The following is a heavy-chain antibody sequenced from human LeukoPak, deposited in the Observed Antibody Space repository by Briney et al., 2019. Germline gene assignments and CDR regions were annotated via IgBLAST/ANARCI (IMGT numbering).Heavy chain of an antibody. CDR1: GFTFSNYG. J-gene: IGHJ4*02. CDR2: ISGSGLNT. D-gene: IGHD3-22*01. V-gene: IGHV3-23*01. CDR3: AKGYYDSTVSNFDH. Sequence: GGSRRLSCAASGFTFSNYGMSWVRQAPGKGLEWVSGISGSGLNTSYADSVKGRFTISRDNSKNTLDLEMNNLRAEDTAVYYCAKGYYDSTVSNFDHWGQGTLVTVPS.